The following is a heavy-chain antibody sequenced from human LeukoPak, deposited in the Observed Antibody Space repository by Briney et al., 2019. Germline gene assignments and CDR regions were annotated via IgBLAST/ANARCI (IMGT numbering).Heavy chain of an antibody. CDR1: GYSFTSYW. D-gene: IGHD6-13*01. CDR2: IYPGDSDT. V-gene: IGHV5-51*01. Sequence: GESLKISCKGSGYSFTSYWIGWVRQMPGKRLEWMGIIYPGDSDTRYSPSFQGQVTISADKSISTAYLQWSSLKASDTAMYYCASRGSSSWYYFDYWGQGTLVTVSS. J-gene: IGHJ4*02. CDR3: ASRGSSSWYYFDY.